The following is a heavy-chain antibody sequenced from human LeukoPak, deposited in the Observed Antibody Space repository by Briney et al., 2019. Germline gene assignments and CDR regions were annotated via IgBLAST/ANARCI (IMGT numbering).Heavy chain of an antibody. Sequence: GGSLRLSCAASAFTFNTYSMNWVRQAPGKGLGWVSYISSTSSTIYYADSVKGRFTISRDNAKNSLYLQMNSLRVEDTAVYYCARVEGYGDYAWGQGTLVTVSS. D-gene: IGHD4-17*01. CDR1: AFTFNTYS. V-gene: IGHV3-48*01. CDR2: ISSTSSTI. J-gene: IGHJ5*02. CDR3: ARVEGYGDYA.